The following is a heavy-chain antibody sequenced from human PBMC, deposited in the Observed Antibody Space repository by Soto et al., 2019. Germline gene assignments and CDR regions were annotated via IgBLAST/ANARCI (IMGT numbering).Heavy chain of an antibody. CDR1: GFTFDDYA. D-gene: IGHD3-10*01. CDR2: ISWNSGRI. V-gene: IGHV3-9*01. J-gene: IGHJ4*02. Sequence: EVQMVESGGGLVQPGRSLRLSCAASGFTFDDYAMHWVRQAPGKGLEWVSGISWNSGRIGYADSVKGRFTIARDNAKNSLYLQMNSLRAEDTALYYCATDAGITVRYFDYWGQGTLVTVSS. CDR3: ATDAGITVRYFDY.